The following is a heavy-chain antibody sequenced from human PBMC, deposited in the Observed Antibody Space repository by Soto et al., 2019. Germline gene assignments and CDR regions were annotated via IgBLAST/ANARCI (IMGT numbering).Heavy chain of an antibody. J-gene: IGHJ4*02. V-gene: IGHV1-3*01. CDR3: AREDSSGWFDY. CDR1: GYTFTSYA. CDR2: INADNGNT. Sequence: VKVSCKASGYTFTSYAMHWVRQAPGQRLEWMGWINADNGNTKYAQKFQGRVTMTTDTSTSTAYMELRSLRSDDTAVYYCAREDSSGWFDYWGQGTLVTVSS. D-gene: IGHD6-19*01.